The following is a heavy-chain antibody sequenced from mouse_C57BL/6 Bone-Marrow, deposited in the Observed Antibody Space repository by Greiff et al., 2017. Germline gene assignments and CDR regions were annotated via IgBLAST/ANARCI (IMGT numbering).Heavy chain of an antibody. Sequence: QVQLKESGPGLVAPSQCLSLSCTVSGFSLTSYGVDWVRQAPGKGLEWLGVIWGGGSTNYNSAPMSSLSISKENYKSQVFLTMNSLRTDDTAMYYCAKRGAYNSNYAYAMDDWDQGTSVTVPT. D-gene: IGHD2-5*01. CDR2: IWGGGST. CDR1: GFSLTSYG. CDR3: AKRGAYNSNYAYAMDD. J-gene: IGHJ4*01. V-gene: IGHV2-9*01.